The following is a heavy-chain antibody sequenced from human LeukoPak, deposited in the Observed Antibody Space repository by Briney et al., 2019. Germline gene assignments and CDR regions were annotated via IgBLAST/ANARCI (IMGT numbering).Heavy chain of an antibody. J-gene: IGHJ3*02. CDR3: ARVHRIQLWSDAFDI. Sequence: PGGSLRLSCAASGFTFSSYAMHWVRQAPGKGLEYVSAISSNGGSTYYANSVKGRFTISRDNSKNTLYLQMGSLRAEDMAVYYCARVHRIQLWSDAFDIWGQGTMVTVSS. V-gene: IGHV3-64*01. CDR1: GFTFSSYA. D-gene: IGHD5-18*01. CDR2: ISSNGGST.